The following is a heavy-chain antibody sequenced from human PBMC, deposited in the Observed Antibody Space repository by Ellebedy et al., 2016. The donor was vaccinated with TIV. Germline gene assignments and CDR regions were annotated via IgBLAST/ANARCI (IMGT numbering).Heavy chain of an antibody. J-gene: IGHJ4*02. CDR2: ISSSSSTI. Sequence: GESLKISCAASGFTFSSYSMNWVRQAPGKGLEWVSYISSSSSTIYYADSVKGRFTISRDNAKNSLYLQMNSLRAEDTAVYYCARGGGAAVEMATIRYVYFDYWGQGTLVTVSS. CDR1: GFTFSSYS. CDR3: ARGGGAAVEMATIRYVYFDY. V-gene: IGHV3-48*04. D-gene: IGHD5-24*01.